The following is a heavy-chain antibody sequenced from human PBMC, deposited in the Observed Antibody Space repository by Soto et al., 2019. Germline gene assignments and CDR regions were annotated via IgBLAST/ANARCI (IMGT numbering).Heavy chain of an antibody. Sequence: PSETLSLTCAVSGGSISSGGYSWSWIRQPPGKGLEWIGYIYHSGSTYYNPSLKSRVTISVDRSKNQFSLKLSSVTAADTAVYYCARSRGYYYYYGMGVWGQGTTVTVS. J-gene: IGHJ6*02. CDR1: GGSISSGGYS. D-gene: IGHD6-25*01. CDR2: IYHSGST. CDR3: ARSRGYYYYYGMGV. V-gene: IGHV4-30-2*01.